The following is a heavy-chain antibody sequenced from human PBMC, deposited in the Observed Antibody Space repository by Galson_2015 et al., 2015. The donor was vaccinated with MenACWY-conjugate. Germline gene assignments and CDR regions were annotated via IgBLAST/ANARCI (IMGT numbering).Heavy chain of an antibody. D-gene: IGHD2-8*01. J-gene: IGHJ4*02. CDR3: Y. V-gene: IGHV2-5*02. CDR1: GFSLSTSKVG. Sequence: PALVKPTQTLALTCTFSGFSLSTSKVGVAWIRQPPGKALEWLALIYWDDDKRYSPSLESRLTITKGSLKTEDTAVDYCSRGGLGVSAFDYWGQGTLVTVSS. CDR2: IYWDDDK.